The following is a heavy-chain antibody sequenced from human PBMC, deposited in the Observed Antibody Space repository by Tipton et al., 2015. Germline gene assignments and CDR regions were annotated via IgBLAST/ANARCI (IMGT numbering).Heavy chain of an antibody. Sequence: TLSLTCTVSGGSISSRTYYWGWIRQSPGRGLESIGSMYSSGSTYFNPSLKGRATISVDTPKNHLSLKLSSVTAADTAVYYCARDGTFVGATTFDYWGQGTPVTVSS. CDR2: MYSSGST. J-gene: IGHJ4*02. CDR1: GGSISSRTYY. CDR3: ARDGTFVGATTFDY. V-gene: IGHV4-39*02. D-gene: IGHD1-26*01.